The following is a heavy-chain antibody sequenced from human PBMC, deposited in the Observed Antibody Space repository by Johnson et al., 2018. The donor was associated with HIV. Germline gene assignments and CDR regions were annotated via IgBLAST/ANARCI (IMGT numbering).Heavy chain of an antibody. CDR3: AREWSSSRWTYGCDI. Sequence: QVQLMESGGGVVQPGRSLRLSCEASGLTLSAYGLHWVRQAPGKGLEWVAVIWPAGNNRYYADSVKGRFTVSRDNSKNTLYLQMNNLSAEDTAVYYCAREWSSSRWTYGCDIWGQGTMVTVSS. J-gene: IGHJ3*02. V-gene: IGHV3-33*01. D-gene: IGHD6-13*01. CDR1: GLTLSAYG. CDR2: IWPAGNNR.